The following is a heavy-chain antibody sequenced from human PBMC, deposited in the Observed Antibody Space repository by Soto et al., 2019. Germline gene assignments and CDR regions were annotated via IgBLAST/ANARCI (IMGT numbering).Heavy chain of an antibody. Sequence: GGSLRLSCAASGFTFSSYSMNWVRQAPGKGLEWVSSISSSSSYIYYADSVKGRFTISRDNAKNSLYLQMNSLRAEDTAVYYCARDPYCSGGSCYAHNKAFDIWGQGTMVTVSS. J-gene: IGHJ3*02. V-gene: IGHV3-21*01. CDR2: ISSSSSYI. CDR3: ARDPYCSGGSCYAHNKAFDI. D-gene: IGHD2-15*01. CDR1: GFTFSSYS.